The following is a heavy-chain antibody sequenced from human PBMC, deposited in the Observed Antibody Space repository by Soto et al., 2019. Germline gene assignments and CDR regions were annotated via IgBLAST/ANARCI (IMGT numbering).Heavy chain of an antibody. V-gene: IGHV1-69*12. Sequence: QVQLVQSGAEVTKPGSSVKVSCKASGGTFSSYAISWVRQAPGQGLEWMGGIIPICGTANYAQKFQGRVTITADESTSTAYRELSSLRSEDTAVYYCARGAYSSRTEFDYWGQGTLVTVSS. J-gene: IGHJ4*02. CDR3: ARGAYSSRTEFDY. CDR2: IIPICGTA. CDR1: GGTFSSYA. D-gene: IGHD6-13*01.